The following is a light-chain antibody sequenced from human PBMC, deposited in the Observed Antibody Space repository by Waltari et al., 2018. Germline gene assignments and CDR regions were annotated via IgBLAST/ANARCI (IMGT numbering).Light chain of an antibody. J-gene: IGKJ4*01. Sequence: ELVMTQSPATLSVSPGERATLSCRASQSVSSNLVWYQQKPGQAPRLLIYGASTRATGIPARFSGSGSGTEFTLTISSLQSEDFAVYYCQQYNNWPRTFGGGTKVEIK. V-gene: IGKV3-15*01. CDR1: QSVSSN. CDR3: QQYNNWPRT. CDR2: GAS.